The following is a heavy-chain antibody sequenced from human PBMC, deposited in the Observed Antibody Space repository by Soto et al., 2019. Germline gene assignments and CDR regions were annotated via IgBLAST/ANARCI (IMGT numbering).Heavy chain of an antibody. CDR2: ISSSSSTI. D-gene: IGHD6-13*01. J-gene: IGHJ5*02. V-gene: IGHV3-48*02. CDR1: GFTFSSYS. CDR3: ARNSFRAAAWEWFDP. Sequence: EVQLVESGGGLVQPGGSLRLSCAASGFTFSSYSMNWVRQAPGKGLEWVSYISSSSSTIYYADSVKGRFTISRDNAKNSLYLQMNRLRDEDTAVYYCARNSFRAAAWEWFDPWGQGTLVTVSS.